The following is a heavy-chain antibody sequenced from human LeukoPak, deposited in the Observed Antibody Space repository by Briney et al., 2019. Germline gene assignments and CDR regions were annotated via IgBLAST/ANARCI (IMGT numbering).Heavy chain of an antibody. CDR3: ARQFDP. V-gene: IGHV4-4*09. J-gene: IGHJ5*02. CDR2: IYTSGTT. CDR1: GGSIIGYY. Sequence: SETLSLTCTVSGGSIIGYYWTWIRQPPGKGLEWVGHIYTSGTTGYNSALKSRLTISIDTSRNQFYLTLRSVTAADTAVYYCARQFDPWGQGTLVTVSS.